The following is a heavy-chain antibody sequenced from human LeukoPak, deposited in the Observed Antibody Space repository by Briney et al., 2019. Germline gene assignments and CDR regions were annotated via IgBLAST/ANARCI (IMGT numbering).Heavy chain of an antibody. Sequence: PSETLSLTCTVSGGSLSSSSYYWGWIRQPPGKGLEWIGSIYYSGSTYYNPSLKSRVTISVDTSKNQFSLKLSSMTAADTAVYYCARRGPYYYDSSGYSGPFDYWGQGTLVTVSS. CDR3: ARRGPYYYDSSGYSGPFDY. D-gene: IGHD3-22*01. J-gene: IGHJ4*02. CDR2: IYYSGST. V-gene: IGHV4-39*01. CDR1: GGSLSSSSYY.